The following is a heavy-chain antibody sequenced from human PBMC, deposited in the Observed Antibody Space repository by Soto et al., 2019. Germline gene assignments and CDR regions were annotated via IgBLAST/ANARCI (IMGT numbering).Heavy chain of an antibody. CDR1: GGSISSYY. J-gene: IGHJ3*02. Sequence: SETLSLTCTVSGGSISSYYWSWIRQPPGKGLEWIGYIYYSGSTNYNPSLKSRVTISVDTSKNQFSLKLSSVTAADTAVYYCARAGEYCSGGSCYSGGAFDIWGQGTMVTVSS. CDR3: ARAGEYCSGGSCYSGGAFDI. CDR2: IYYSGST. V-gene: IGHV4-59*08. D-gene: IGHD2-15*01.